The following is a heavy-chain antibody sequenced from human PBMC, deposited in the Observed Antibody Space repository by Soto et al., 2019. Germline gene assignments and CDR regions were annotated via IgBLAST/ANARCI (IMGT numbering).Heavy chain of an antibody. Sequence: QVQLVESGGGVVQPGRSLRLSCAASGFTFSSYAMHWVRQAPGKGLEWVAVISYDGSNKYYADSVKGRFTISRDNSKNTLYLQMNSLGAEDTAVYYCARDHDFWSGPPTNWFDPWGQGTLVTVSS. CDR1: GFTFSSYA. D-gene: IGHD3-3*01. J-gene: IGHJ5*02. V-gene: IGHV3-30-3*01. CDR3: ARDHDFWSGPPTNWFDP. CDR2: ISYDGSNK.